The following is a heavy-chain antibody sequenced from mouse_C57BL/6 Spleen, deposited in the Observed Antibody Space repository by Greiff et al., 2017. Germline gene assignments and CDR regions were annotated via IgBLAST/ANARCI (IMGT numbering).Heavy chain of an antibody. CDR3: ARDNGAWFAY. V-gene: IGHV5-4*01. CDR2: ISDGGSYT. CDR1: GFTFSSYA. J-gene: IGHJ3*01. Sequence: EVKVEESGGGLVKPGGSLKLSCAASGFTFSSYAMSWVRQTPEKRLEWVATISDGGSYTYYPDNVKGRFTISRDNAKNNLYLQMSHLKSEDTAMYYCARDNGAWFAYWGQGTLVTVSA.